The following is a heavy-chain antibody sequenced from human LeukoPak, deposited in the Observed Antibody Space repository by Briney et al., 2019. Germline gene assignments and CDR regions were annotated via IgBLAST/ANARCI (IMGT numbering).Heavy chain of an antibody. J-gene: IGHJ5*02. Sequence: ASVKVSCKASGYTLTGYYMHWVRQAPGQGLEWMGGINPNSGGTKYAQKFQGRVTMPRDPSIRTAYIAQSGLRSDDTAVYYCARLGITMIVVVDNNWFDRGGQGTLVTVSS. D-gene: IGHD3-22*01. CDR3: ARLGITMIVVVDNNWFDR. CDR1: GYTLTGYY. CDR2: INPNSGGT. V-gene: IGHV1-2*02.